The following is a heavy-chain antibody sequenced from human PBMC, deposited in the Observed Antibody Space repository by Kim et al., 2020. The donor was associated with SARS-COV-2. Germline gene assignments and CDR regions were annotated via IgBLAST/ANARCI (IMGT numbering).Heavy chain of an antibody. D-gene: IGHD2-2*01. V-gene: IGHV3-11*01. CDR1: GFTFSDYY. Sequence: GGSLRLSCAASGFTFSDYYMSWIRQAPGKGLEWVSYISSSGSTIYYADSVKGRFTISRDNAKNSLYLQMNSLRAEDTAVYYCARDRLRYWSSTSCYYYYYMDVWGKGTTVTVSS. CDR3: ARDRLRYWSSTSCYYYYYMDV. J-gene: IGHJ6*03. CDR2: ISSSGSTI.